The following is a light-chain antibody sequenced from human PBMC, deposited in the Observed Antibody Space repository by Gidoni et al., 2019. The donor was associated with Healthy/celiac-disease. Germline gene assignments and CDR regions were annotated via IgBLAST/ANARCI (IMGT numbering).Light chain of an antibody. CDR2: GAS. V-gene: IGKV3-20*01. Sequence: TVSTPSPGTLALSPGERATLSCRASQSVSSSYLAWYQQKPGQAPRLLIYGASSRATGIPDRFSGSGSGTDFTLTISRLEPEDFAVYYCQQSETFGQGTKVEIK. CDR3: QQSET. CDR1: QSVSSSY. J-gene: IGKJ1*01.